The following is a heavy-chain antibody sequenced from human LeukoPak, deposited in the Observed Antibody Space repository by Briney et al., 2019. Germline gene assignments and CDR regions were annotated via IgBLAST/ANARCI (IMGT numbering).Heavy chain of an antibody. Sequence: PSETLSLTCAVYGGSFSGYYWSWIRQPPGKGLEWIGEINHSGSTNYNPSLKSRVTISVDTSKNQFSLKLSSVTAADTAVYYCARHGGYYDSSGPPPDWGQGTLVTVSS. CDR1: GGSFSGYY. V-gene: IGHV4-34*01. CDR2: INHSGST. CDR3: ARHGGYYDSSGPPPD. J-gene: IGHJ4*02. D-gene: IGHD3-22*01.